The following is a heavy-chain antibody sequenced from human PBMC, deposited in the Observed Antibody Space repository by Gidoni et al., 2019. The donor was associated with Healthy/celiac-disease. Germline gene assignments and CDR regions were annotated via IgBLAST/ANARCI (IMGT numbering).Heavy chain of an antibody. CDR1: GGSFSGYY. CDR2: INHSGST. V-gene: IGHV4-34*01. CDR3: ARASHNSRYFDY. J-gene: IGHJ4*02. D-gene: IGHD1-20*01. Sequence: QVQLQQWGAGLLKPSETLSPTCAVYGGSFSGYYWSWIRQPPGKGLEWIGEINHSGSTNYHPSLKSRVTISVDTSKNQFSLKLSSVTAADTAVYYCARASHNSRYFDYWGQGTLVTVSS.